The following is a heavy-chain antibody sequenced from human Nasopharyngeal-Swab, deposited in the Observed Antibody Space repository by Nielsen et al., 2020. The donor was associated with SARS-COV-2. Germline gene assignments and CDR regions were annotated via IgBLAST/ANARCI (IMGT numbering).Heavy chain of an antibody. D-gene: IGHD3-10*01. J-gene: IGHJ4*02. CDR1: GYSFTSYW. V-gene: IGHV5-51*01. Sequence: ISCKGSGYSFTSYWIGWVRQMPGKGLEWMGIIYPGDSDTRYSPSFQGQVTISADKSISTAYLQWSSLKASDTAMYYCARQDYYGSGSYGPNDYWGQGTLVTVSS. CDR3: ARQDYYGSGSYGPNDY. CDR2: IYPGDSDT.